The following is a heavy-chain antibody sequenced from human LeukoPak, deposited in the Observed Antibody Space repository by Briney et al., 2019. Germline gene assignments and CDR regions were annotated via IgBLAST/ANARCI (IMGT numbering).Heavy chain of an antibody. CDR3: ARGCTSSSCYDY. Sequence: GGSLRLSCAASGFTFSSYWMRWVRQAPGKGLEWVANIKQNGSEKYYVDSVKGRFTISRDNSKNSLYLQMNSLRVEDTAVYYCARGCTSSSCYDYWGQGTLVTVSS. D-gene: IGHD2-2*01. CDR2: IKQNGSEK. V-gene: IGHV3-7*01. CDR1: GFTFSSYW. J-gene: IGHJ4*02.